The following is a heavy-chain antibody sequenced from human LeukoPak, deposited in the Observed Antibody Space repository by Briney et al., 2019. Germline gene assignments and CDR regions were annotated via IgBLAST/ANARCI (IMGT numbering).Heavy chain of an antibody. CDR1: GFTFSDYH. J-gene: IGHJ2*01. CDR2: IRSSGSDT. CDR3: ARAIAVTPWYFDL. D-gene: IGHD6-19*01. Sequence: GSLRLSCAASGFTFSDYHMSWIRQAPGKGLEWISYIRSSGSDTNYADSVRGRFTISRDNAKNSLYLQMNSLRAEDTAVYYCARAIAVTPWYFDLWGRGTLVTVSS. V-gene: IGHV3-11*03.